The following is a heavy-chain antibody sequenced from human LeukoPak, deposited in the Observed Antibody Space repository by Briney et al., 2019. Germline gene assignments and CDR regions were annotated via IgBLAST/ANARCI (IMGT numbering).Heavy chain of an antibody. J-gene: IGHJ3*02. CDR1: GYTFTSYA. D-gene: IGHD3-10*01. V-gene: IGHV1-3*01. CDR2: INAGNGNT. Sequence: AAAVNVSCKASGYTFTSYAMHWVRQAPGQRLEWMGWINAGNGNTKYSQKFQGRVTITRDTSASTAYMELSSLRSEDTAVYYCARDHYGSGSYYGDAFDIWGQGTMVTVSS. CDR3: ARDHYGSGSYYGDAFDI.